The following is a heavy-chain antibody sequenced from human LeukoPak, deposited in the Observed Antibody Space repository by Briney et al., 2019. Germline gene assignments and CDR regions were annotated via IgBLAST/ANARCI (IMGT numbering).Heavy chain of an antibody. Sequence: GGSLRLSCAASGFTFSSYAMHWVRQAPGKGLEWVAVISYDGSNKYYADSVKGRFTISRDNSKNTLYLQMHSLRAEDTAVYYCARAVGYSYGFDYFDYWGQGTLVTVSS. J-gene: IGHJ4*02. CDR3: ARAVGYSYGFDYFDY. V-gene: IGHV3-30*04. CDR1: GFTFSSYA. D-gene: IGHD5-18*01. CDR2: ISYDGSNK.